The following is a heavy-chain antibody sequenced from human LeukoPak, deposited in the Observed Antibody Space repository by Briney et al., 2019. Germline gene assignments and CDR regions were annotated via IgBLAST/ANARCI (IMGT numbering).Heavy chain of an antibody. D-gene: IGHD3-10*01. CDR1: GFTFSSYA. CDR3: ARELGESVWDGFDI. V-gene: IGHV3-30-3*01. J-gene: IGHJ3*02. CDR2: ISYDGSNK. Sequence: PGRSLRLSCAASGFTFSSYAMHWVRQAPGKGLEWVAVISYDGSNKYYADSVKGRFTISRDNAKNSLYLQMNSLRAEDTAVYYCARELGESVWDGFDIWGQGTVVTVSP.